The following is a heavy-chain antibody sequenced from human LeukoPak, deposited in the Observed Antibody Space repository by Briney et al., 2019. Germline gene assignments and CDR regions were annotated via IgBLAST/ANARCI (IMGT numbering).Heavy chain of an antibody. V-gene: IGHV3-21*01. CDR1: GFTFSSYS. CDR3: ARGSSGSYQVYFDY. Sequence: PGGSLRLSCAASGFTFSSYSTNWVRQAPGKGLEWVSSISSSSSYIYYADSVKGRFTISRDNAKNSLYLQMNSLRAEDTAVYYCARGSSGSYQVYFDYWGQGTLVTVSS. D-gene: IGHD1-26*01. CDR2: ISSSSSYI. J-gene: IGHJ4*02.